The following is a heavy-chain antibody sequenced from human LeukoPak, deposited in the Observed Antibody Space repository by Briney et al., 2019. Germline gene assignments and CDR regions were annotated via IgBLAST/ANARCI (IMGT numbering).Heavy chain of an antibody. D-gene: IGHD6-13*01. CDR1: GFTFSGSA. CDR2: IRSKTNSYAP. J-gene: IGHJ4*02. V-gene: IGHV3-73*01. CDR3: ATVAAAGFFYY. Sequence: GGSLRLSCAASGFTFSGSAMHWVRQASGKGLEWVGRIRSKTNSYAPAYAASVKGKFTISRDDSKNTAYLQMNSLKTEDTAVYYCATVAAAGFFYYWGQGTLVTVSS.